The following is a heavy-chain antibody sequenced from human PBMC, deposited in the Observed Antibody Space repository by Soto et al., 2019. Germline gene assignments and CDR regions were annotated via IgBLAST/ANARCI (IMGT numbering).Heavy chain of an antibody. CDR1: GFTFRSYT. CDR3: ARGPVYSSSWYEHGMDV. D-gene: IGHD6-13*01. V-gene: IGHV3-21*01. Sequence: PGGSLRLSCAASGFTFRSYTMNWVRQTPGKGLEWVSSITSGNSYTYYADSVKGRFTISRDNSKNTLYLQMNSLRAEDTAVYYCARGPVYSSSWYEHGMDVWGQGTTGTV. CDR2: ITSGNSYT. J-gene: IGHJ6*02.